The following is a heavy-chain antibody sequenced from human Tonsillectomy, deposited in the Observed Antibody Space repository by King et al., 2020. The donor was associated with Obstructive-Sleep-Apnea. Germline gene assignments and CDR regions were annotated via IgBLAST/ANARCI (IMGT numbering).Heavy chain of an antibody. CDR3: GRGWLRGVIPDY. CDR1: VYTFTNYA. Sequence: EQLVQSGSELKKPGASVKGSCKASVYTFTNYAMNWVRQAPGQGLEWMGWMHTNTGNPTYAQGFTGRFVFSLDTSASTAYLEISGLKAEDSAVYYCGRGWLRGVIPDYWGQGSLVTVSS. J-gene: IGHJ4*02. CDR2: MHTNTGNP. V-gene: IGHV7-4-1*02. D-gene: IGHD3-10*01.